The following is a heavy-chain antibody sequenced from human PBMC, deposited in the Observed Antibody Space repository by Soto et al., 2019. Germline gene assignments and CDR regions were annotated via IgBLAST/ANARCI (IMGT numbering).Heavy chain of an antibody. Sequence: QVQLQESGPGLVKPSGTLSLTCAVSGGSISSGTWWSWVRQSPGRGLEWIGEIYHSGSPNYNPSLNRRVTMSVDKSKNRVALSLSSGTAADSALYDWARRRPAAPNWFDPGGQGTLVTVSS. CDR1: GGSISSGTW. V-gene: IGHV4-4*02. CDR3: ARRRPAAPNWFDP. J-gene: IGHJ5*02. CDR2: IYHSGSP. D-gene: IGHD2-2*01.